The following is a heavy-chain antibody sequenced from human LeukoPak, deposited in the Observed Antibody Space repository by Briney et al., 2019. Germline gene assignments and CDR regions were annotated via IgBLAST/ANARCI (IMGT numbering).Heavy chain of an antibody. CDR2: ISGGGGST. D-gene: IGHD1-26*01. V-gene: IGHV3-23*01. CDR3: AKGRGATSYYYGMDV. Sequence: PGGSLRLSCAASGFTFSSYAMSWVRQAPGQGLEWVSVISGGGGSTYYADSVKGRFTISRDNSKNTLYLQMNSLRAEDTAVYYCAKGRGATSYYYGMDVWGQGTTVTVSS. J-gene: IGHJ6*02. CDR1: GFTFSSYA.